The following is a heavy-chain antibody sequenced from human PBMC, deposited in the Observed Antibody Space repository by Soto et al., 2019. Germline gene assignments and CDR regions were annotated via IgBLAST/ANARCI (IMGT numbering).Heavy chain of an antibody. Sequence: ASVKVSCKASGGTFSSYAISWVRQAPGQGLEWMGGIIPIFGTANYAQKFQGRVTITADESTSTAYMELSSLRSEDTAVYYCARFAGLSYCSSTSCYKDFDIWGQGTMVTVSS. CDR3: ARFAGLSYCSSTSCYKDFDI. D-gene: IGHD2-2*02. V-gene: IGHV1-69*13. J-gene: IGHJ3*02. CDR2: IIPIFGTA. CDR1: GGTFSSYA.